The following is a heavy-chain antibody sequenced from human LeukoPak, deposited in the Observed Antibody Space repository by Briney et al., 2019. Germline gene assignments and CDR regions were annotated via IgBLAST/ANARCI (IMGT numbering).Heavy chain of an antibody. CDR1: GYTFANYA. J-gene: IGHJ6*02. Sequence: ASVKVSCKASGYTFANYAMHWVRQAPGQSLEWMGWINSANGNTKYSQKFQGRVTITRDTSTSTAYMELRSLRSDDTAVYYCARDQLLDYDILTGYYNNYYYGMDVWGQGTTVTVSS. CDR2: INSANGNT. D-gene: IGHD3-9*01. CDR3: ARDQLLDYDILTGYYNNYYYGMDV. V-gene: IGHV1-3*04.